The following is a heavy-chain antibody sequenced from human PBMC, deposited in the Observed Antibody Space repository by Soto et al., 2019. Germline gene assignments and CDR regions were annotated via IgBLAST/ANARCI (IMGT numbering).Heavy chain of an antibody. J-gene: IGHJ6*02. CDR2: ISSSSMTI. V-gene: IGHV3-48*02. CDR3: AKVHTPLSIRYPRTYPYGLAV. CDR1: GFTFNSYN. Sequence: PGGSLRLSCAASGFTFNSYNMNWVRQAPGKGLEWVSYISSSSMTIYYADSVKGRFSVSRDNANSILYLQLNSLRDEDTAVYYCAKVHTPLSIRYPRTYPYGLAVCGQGSSVPVSS. D-gene: IGHD4-17*01.